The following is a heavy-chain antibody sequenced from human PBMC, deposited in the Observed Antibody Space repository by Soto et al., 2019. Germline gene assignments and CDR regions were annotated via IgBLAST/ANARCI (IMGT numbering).Heavy chain of an antibody. CDR2: ISGSGGST. V-gene: IGHV3-23*01. D-gene: IGHD3-10*01. Sequence: TGGSLKLSWAALGFTFCSYSLRWVPQAPGEGLEWVSAISGSGGSTYYADSVKGRFTISRDNSKNTLYLQMNSLRAEDTAVYYCAKRGVGFGYHYYYCYGMDFWGHGTTFSVSS. CDR3: AKRGVGFGYHYYYCYGMDF. CDR1: GFTFCSYS. J-gene: IGHJ6*02.